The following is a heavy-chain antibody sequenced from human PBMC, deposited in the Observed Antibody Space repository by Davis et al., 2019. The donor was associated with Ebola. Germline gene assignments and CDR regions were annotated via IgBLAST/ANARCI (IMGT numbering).Heavy chain of an antibody. V-gene: IGHV7-4-1*02. CDR2: INTNTGNP. D-gene: IGHD2-15*01. CDR3: ARESRICSGGSCYSSGAFDI. J-gene: IGHJ3*02. Sequence: ASVKVSCKASGYTFNLYGISWVRQAPGQGLEWMGWINTNTGNPTYAQGFTGRFVFSLDTSVSTAYLQISSLKAEDTAVYYCARESRICSGGSCYSSGAFDIWGQGTMVTVSS. CDR1: GYTFNLYG.